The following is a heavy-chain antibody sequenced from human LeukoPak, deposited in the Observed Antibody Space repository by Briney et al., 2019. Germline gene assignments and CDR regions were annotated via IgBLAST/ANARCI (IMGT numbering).Heavy chain of an antibody. CDR1: GGSSSGFS. D-gene: IGHD6-13*01. CDR2: IDQTGST. Sequence: SETLSLTCAVYGGSSSGFSWSWVRQAPGKGLEWIGEIDQTGSTNYNPSLKSRVTISIFTSKNQFSLKLTSVTAADTALYYCASRRRGSSRTKYYFDYWGQGTLVTVSS. J-gene: IGHJ4*02. V-gene: IGHV4-34*01. CDR3: ASRRRGSSRTKYYFDY.